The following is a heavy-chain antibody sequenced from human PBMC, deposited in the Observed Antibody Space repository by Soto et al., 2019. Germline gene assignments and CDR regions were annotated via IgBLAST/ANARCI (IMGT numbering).Heavy chain of an antibody. CDR3: ARGQRWAHLDY. Sequence: EVQLVESGGGLVQPGGSPRLSCAASGFSFSSYAMHWVRQAPGKGLEYVSAISPNGDDTYYANSMKGRFTISRDNSKSTLYLQMGSLRAEDLAVYYCARGQRWAHLDYWGQGTLVTVSS. CDR1: GFSFSSYA. J-gene: IGHJ4*02. V-gene: IGHV3-64*01. CDR2: ISPNGDDT. D-gene: IGHD1-26*01.